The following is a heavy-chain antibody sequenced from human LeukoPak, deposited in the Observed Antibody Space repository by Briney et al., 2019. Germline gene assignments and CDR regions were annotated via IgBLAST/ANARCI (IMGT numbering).Heavy chain of an antibody. D-gene: IGHD3-10*01. CDR3: ARGGDGSGPNYYYMDV. Sequence: ASVKVSCKTSGYSFTGYYMHWVRQAPGQGLEWVGRINPNSGGTNYAQKFQDRITMTRDTSMRTAYMEVSRLRSDDTAVYYCARGGDGSGPNYYYMDVWGKGTTVTVSS. CDR2: INPNSGGT. V-gene: IGHV1-2*02. CDR1: GYSFTGYY. J-gene: IGHJ6*03.